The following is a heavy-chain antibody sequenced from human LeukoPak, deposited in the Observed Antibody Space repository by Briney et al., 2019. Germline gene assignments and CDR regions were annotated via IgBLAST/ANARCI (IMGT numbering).Heavy chain of an antibody. J-gene: IGHJ4*02. Sequence: GGSLPLSCAASGFSLSSHALSWLGQAPGKGLDWVSATSGSGGSTYYPDSVKGRFTISRDNSKNTLYLQMNSLRAEETAVYYCAKEPLQGIFDYWGQGTLVTVSS. CDR1: GFSLSSHA. CDR2: TSGSGGST. CDR3: AKEPLQGIFDY. V-gene: IGHV3-23*01.